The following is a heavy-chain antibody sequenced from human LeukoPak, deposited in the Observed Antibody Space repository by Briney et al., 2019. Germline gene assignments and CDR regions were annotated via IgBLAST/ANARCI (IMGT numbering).Heavy chain of an antibody. CDR1: GGSTDNYY. D-gene: IGHD3-16*01. Sequence: PSETLSLTCTVSGGSTDNYYWSWIRQSPGKGLEWVGYVHSGGRTNSSPSLRSRVTMSVDTSKNQFSLKLSSVTAADTAVYYCARDTYDYVYGSDYIDYFESWGQGILVTVSS. CDR2: VHSGGRT. V-gene: IGHV4-59*01. CDR3: ARDTYDYVYGSDYIDYFES. J-gene: IGHJ4*02.